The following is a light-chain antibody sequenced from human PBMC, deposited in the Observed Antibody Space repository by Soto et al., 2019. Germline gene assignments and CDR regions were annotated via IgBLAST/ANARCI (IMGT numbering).Light chain of an antibody. CDR3: QQYADLPLLS. CDR1: RSVGTNY. J-gene: IGKJ4*01. V-gene: IGKV3-20*01. Sequence: VLTQSPGTLSLSPGERATLSCRASRSVGTNYLAWYQQKPGQAPRLLISATSRRATGIPDRFSGRGSGTDFTLTISRLEPEDFAVYYCQQYADLPLLSFGGGTRLEI. CDR2: ATS.